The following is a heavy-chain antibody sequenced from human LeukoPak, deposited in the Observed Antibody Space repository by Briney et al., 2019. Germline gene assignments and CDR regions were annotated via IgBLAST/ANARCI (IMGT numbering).Heavy chain of an antibody. D-gene: IGHD3-3*01. J-gene: IGHJ6*02. Sequence: SETLSLTCAVYGGSFSDYYWSWIRQPPGKGLEWIGEINHSGSTNYNPSLKSRVTISVDTSKNQFSLKLSSVTAADTAVYYCARGTTIFGVVITKYYYGMDVWGQGTTVTVSS. CDR1: GGSFSDYY. V-gene: IGHV4-34*01. CDR3: ARGTTIFGVVITKYYYGMDV. CDR2: INHSGST.